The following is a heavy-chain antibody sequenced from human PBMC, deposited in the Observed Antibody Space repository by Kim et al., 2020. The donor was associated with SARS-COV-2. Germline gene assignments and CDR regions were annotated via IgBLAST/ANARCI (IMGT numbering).Heavy chain of an antibody. CDR2: IYYSGST. J-gene: IGHJ5*02. CDR1: GGSISSSSYY. Sequence: SETLSLTCTVSGGSISSSSYYCGWIRQPPGKGLEWIGSIYYSGSTYYNPSLKSRVTISVDTSKNQFSLKLSSVTAADTAVYYCARQRQPQQLVAWFDPWGQGTLVTVSS. D-gene: IGHD6-13*01. V-gene: IGHV4-39*01. CDR3: ARQRQPQQLVAWFDP.